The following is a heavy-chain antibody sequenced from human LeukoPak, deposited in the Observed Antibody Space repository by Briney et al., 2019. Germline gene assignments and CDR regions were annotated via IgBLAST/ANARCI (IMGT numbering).Heavy chain of an antibody. D-gene: IGHD5/OR15-5a*01. V-gene: IGHV1-18*01. J-gene: IGHJ6*02. Sequence: GASVKVSCKASGYTFTSYAMNWVRQAPGQGLEWMGWISAYNGNTNYAQKLQGRVTMTTDTSTSTAYMELRSLRSDDTAVYYCARRSRSFMDVWGQGTTVTVSS. CDR2: ISAYNGNT. CDR3: ARRSRSFMDV. CDR1: GYTFTSYA.